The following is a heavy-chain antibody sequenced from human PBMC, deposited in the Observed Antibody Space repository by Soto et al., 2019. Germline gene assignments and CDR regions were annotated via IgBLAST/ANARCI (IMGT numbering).Heavy chain of an antibody. CDR3: ARSVVVTGECDY. D-gene: IGHD2-21*02. V-gene: IGHV4-30-2*01. CDR1: GGSISSGGYS. CDR2: IYHSVST. Sequence: LSLTFAVSGGSISSGGYSWSWIRQPPGKGLEWIGYIYHSVSTYYNPSLKSRVTISVDRSKNQFSLKLSSVTAADTAVYYCARSVVVTGECDYWGQGTLVTVSS. J-gene: IGHJ4*02.